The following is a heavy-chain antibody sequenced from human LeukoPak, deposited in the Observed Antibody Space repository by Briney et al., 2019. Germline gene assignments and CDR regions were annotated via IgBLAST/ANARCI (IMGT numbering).Heavy chain of an antibody. D-gene: IGHD3-16*01. V-gene: IGHV3-30*03. CDR3: ARVGESPNSHAFDI. CDR2: ISHDGSYK. Sequence: GGSLRLSCAASGFTFSNYGMHWVRQAPGKGLEWVTLISHDGSYKYYADSVRGRFAISRDNSKNTLYLQMISLRAEDSAVYYCARVGESPNSHAFDIWGQGTMVTVSS. CDR1: GFTFSNYG. J-gene: IGHJ3*02.